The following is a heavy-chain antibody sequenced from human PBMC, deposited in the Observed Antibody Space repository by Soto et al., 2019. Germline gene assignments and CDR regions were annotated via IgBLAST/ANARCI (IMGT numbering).Heavy chain of an antibody. V-gene: IGHV1-2*02. CDR2: IDPKSGGT. CDR1: GPTFIAYY. D-gene: IGHD5-12*01. J-gene: IGHJ4*02. Sequence: QRVQSGAEVKKPGASVRVSCKTSGPTFIAYYIHWVRQAPGQGLEWMGWIDPKSGGTTYEQKFLVRVTMTRDTYINTAYMDLNILTSDDTAVDDCARVSVDVPEWGQGTLITVSS. CDR3: ARVSVDVPE.